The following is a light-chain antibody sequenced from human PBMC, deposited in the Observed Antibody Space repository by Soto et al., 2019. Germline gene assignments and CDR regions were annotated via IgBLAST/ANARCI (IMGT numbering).Light chain of an antibody. J-gene: IGLJ2*01. CDR2: GNS. Sequence: QLVLTQPPSVSGAPGQRVTISCTGSSSNIGAGYDVHWYQQLPGTAPKLLIYGNSNRPSGVPDRFSGSKSGTSASLAITGLQAEDEXDYYCSSYRGSNIFVVFGGGTKVTVL. V-gene: IGLV1-40*01. CDR1: SSNIGAGYD. CDR3: SSYRGSNIFVV.